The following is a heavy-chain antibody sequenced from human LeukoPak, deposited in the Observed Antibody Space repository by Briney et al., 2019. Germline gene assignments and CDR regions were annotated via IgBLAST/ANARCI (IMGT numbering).Heavy chain of an antibody. J-gene: IGHJ4*02. CDR2: IRSKANSYAT. D-gene: IGHD6-19*01. CDR3: TRLPYSSGWDGGDY. V-gene: IGHV3-73*01. Sequence: GGSLRLSCAASGFTFSGSAMHWVRQASGKGLEWVGRIRSKANSYATAYAASVKGSFTISRDDSKNTAYLQMNSLKTEDTAVYYCTRLPYSSGWDGGDYWGQGTLVTVSS. CDR1: GFTFSGSA.